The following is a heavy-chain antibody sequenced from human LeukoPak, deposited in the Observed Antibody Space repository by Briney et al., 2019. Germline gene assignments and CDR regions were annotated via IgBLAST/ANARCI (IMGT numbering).Heavy chain of an antibody. CDR1: GCGFTSYW. J-gene: IGHJ4*02. V-gene: IGHV5-51*01. CDR3: SRQGLRYLDWSVDS. Sequence: GAALQISYKGAGCGFTSYWIGWGRRMPGKGVEWMGTIYPGDCGTRYSPSFQGQVSISVDKYMNTTYLQWSSLKASDTAVYYCSRQGLRYLDWSVDSWGQGTLVTVSS. CDR2: IYPGDCGT. D-gene: IGHD3-3*01.